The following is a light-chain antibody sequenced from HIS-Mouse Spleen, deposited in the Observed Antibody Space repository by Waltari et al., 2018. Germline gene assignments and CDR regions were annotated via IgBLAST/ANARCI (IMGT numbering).Light chain of an antibody. CDR3: QQYYSTPYT. Sequence: DIVMTQSPDSLAVSLGERATINCKSSQSVLYSSNNKNYLAWYQQKPGTPPKLLIYWASTRESGVPDQFSGSGSGTDFTLTISSLQAEDVAVYYCQQYYSTPYTFGQGTKLEIK. CDR1: QSVLYSSNNKNY. CDR2: WAS. J-gene: IGKJ2*01. V-gene: IGKV4-1*01.